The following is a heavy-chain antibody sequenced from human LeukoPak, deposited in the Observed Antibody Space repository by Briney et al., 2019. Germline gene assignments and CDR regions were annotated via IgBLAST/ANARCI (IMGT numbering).Heavy chain of an antibody. Sequence: PSETLSLTCTVSGGSISSYYWSWIRQPPGKGLEWIGYIYYTGSTNYNPSLKSRVTISVDTSKNQFSQKLSSVTAADTAVYYCARAFSSGWYPYSIGGLWFDYWGQGTLVTVSS. V-gene: IGHV4-59*01. J-gene: IGHJ4*02. D-gene: IGHD6-19*01. CDR2: IYYTGST. CDR3: ARAFSSGWYPYSIGGLWFDY. CDR1: GGSISSYY.